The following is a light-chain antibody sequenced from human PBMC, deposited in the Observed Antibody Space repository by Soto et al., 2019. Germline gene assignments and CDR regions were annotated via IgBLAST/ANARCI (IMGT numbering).Light chain of an antibody. Sequence: QSALTQPPSASGSPGQSVTISCTGTSSDIGGYNYVSWYQHHPGKAPKLMIYEVTKRPSGVPDRFSGSKSGNTASLTVSGLQAEDEADYYCSSNACSNKRVFGGGTKLTVL. CDR2: EVT. CDR3: SSNACSNKRV. J-gene: IGLJ3*02. CDR1: SSDIGGYNY. V-gene: IGLV2-8*01.